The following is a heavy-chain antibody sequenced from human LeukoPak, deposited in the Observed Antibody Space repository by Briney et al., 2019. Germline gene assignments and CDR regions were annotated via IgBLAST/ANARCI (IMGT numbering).Heavy chain of an antibody. V-gene: IGHV4-59*01. J-gene: IGHJ5*02. CDR3: ARGVPAEDWFDP. D-gene: IGHD2-2*01. Sequence: SETLSLTCAVCGWSFSGYYWSWIRQPPGKGLEWIGYIYYSGSTNYKPSLKSRVTISVDTSKNQFPLKLSSVTAADTAFYYCARGVPAEDWFDPWGQGTLVTVSS. CDR2: IYYSGST. CDR1: GWSFSGYY.